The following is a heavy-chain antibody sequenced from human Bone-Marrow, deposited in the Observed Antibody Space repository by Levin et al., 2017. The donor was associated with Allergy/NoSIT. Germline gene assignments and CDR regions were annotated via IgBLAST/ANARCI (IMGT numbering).Heavy chain of an antibody. CDR2: ISTDGGNR. Sequence: PGGSLRLSCAATGFSFSAYGMFWLRQAPGKGLEWVAIISTDGGNRFYGDSVKGRFTISRDNSNNMLYLEMNSLTTEDTAVYYCTRRYQLNHDFSDYWGQGTLVTVSS. CDR1: GFSFSAYG. J-gene: IGHJ4*02. V-gene: IGHV3-30-3*01. D-gene: IGHD1-14*01. CDR3: TRRYQLNHDFSDY.